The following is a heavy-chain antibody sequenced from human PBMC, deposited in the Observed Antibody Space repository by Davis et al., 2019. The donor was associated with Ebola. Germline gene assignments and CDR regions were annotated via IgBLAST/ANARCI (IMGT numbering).Heavy chain of an antibody. V-gene: IGHV1-2*02. CDR2: INPNNGDT. Sequence: ASVKVSCKASGYTFTGYYTHWVRQAPGQGLECMGWINPNNGDTKLAQRFQGRVTMTRDTSIGTAYMELSRLRSDDTAVFLCARASPPEYNVWSRNPHNHYFTMDVWGQGTTVTVSS. J-gene: IGHJ6*02. CDR1: GYTFTGYY. D-gene: IGHD1-14*01. CDR3: ARASPPEYNVWSRNPHNHYFTMDV.